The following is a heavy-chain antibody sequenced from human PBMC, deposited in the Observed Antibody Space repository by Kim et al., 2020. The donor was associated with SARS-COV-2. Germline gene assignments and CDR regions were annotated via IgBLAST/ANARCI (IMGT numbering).Heavy chain of an antibody. J-gene: IGHJ6*02. CDR3: ARGRGIVVVPAAHWGMDV. D-gene: IGHD2-2*01. Sequence: GGSLRLSCAASGFTFSSYAMHWVRQAPGKGLEWVAVISYDGSNKYYADSVKGRFTISRDNSKNTLYLQMNSLRAEDTAVYYCARGRGIVVVPAAHWGMDVWGQGTTVTVSS. CDR2: ISYDGSNK. V-gene: IGHV3-30*04. CDR1: GFTFSSYA.